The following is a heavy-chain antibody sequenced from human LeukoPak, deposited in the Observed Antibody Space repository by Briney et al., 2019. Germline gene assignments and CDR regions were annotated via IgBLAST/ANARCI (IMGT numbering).Heavy chain of an antibody. Sequence: GGSLRLSCAASGFPLSSYSMNWVRQAPGKGLEWVSSISSSSSYVYYADSVKGRFTISRDNAKNSLYLQMNSLRAEDTAVYYCARFLRHYYYYMDVWGKGTTVTASS. CDR1: GFPLSSYS. CDR3: ARFLRHYYYYMDV. J-gene: IGHJ6*03. CDR2: ISSSSSYV. V-gene: IGHV3-21*01.